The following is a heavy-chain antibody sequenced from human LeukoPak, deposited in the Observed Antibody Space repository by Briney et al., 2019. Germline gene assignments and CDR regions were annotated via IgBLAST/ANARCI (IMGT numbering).Heavy chain of an antibody. V-gene: IGHV4-59*12. J-gene: IGHJ4*02. CDR2: IYDSGST. CDR3: ARDSYGYATANPEFDY. D-gene: IGHD5-18*01. CDR1: GGSINSYY. Sequence: PSETLSLTCTVSGGSINSYYWSWLRQPPGKGLEWIGYIYDSGSTNYNPSLKSRVTISVDTSKNQFSLKLSSVTAADTAVYYCARDSYGYATANPEFDYWGQGTLVTVSS.